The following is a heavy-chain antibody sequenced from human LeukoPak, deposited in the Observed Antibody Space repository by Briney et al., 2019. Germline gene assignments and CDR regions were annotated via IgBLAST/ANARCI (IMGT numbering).Heavy chain of an antibody. CDR2: ISGSGGST. Sequence: GGSLRLSCAASGFTFSNYAMSWVRQAPGKGLEWVSGISGSGGSTYYADSVKGRFTISRDNSKHTLYLQMNSLRAEDTAVYYCSKKGQNEDYGKPDWGQGTLVTVSS. CDR3: SKKGQNEDYGKPD. J-gene: IGHJ4*02. V-gene: IGHV3-23*01. D-gene: IGHD4-17*01. CDR1: GFTFSNYA.